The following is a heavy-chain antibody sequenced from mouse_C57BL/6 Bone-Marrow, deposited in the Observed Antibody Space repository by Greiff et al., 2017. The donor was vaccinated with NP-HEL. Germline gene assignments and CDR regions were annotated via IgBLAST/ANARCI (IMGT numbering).Heavy chain of an antibody. CDR1: GFNIKDDY. D-gene: IGHD1-1*01. Sequence: EVQLQQSGAELVRPGASVKLSCTVSGFNIKDDYMHWVKQRPEQGLEWIGWIDPENGDTEYASKFQGKATITADTSSNTAYLQLSSLTSEGTAVYYCTTGGSSPYAMDYWGQGTSVTVSS. V-gene: IGHV14-4*01. CDR2: IDPENGDT. J-gene: IGHJ4*01. CDR3: TTGGSSPYAMDY.